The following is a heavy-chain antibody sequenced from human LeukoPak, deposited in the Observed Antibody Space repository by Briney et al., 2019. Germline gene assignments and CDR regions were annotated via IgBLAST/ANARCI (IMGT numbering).Heavy chain of an antibody. Sequence: AGGSLRLSCAASGFTFSSYAMSWVRQAPGEGLEWVSLLSGSGGSTYYADSVKGRFTISRDNSKNTLYLQMNSLRAEDTAVYYCARLGRIVGADSYWFDPWGQGTLVTVSS. J-gene: IGHJ5*02. D-gene: IGHD1-26*01. CDR2: LSGSGGST. V-gene: IGHV3-23*01. CDR3: ARLGRIVGADSYWFDP. CDR1: GFTFSSYA.